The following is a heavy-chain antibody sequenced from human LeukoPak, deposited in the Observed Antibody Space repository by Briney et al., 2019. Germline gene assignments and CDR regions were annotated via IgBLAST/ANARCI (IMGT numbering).Heavy chain of an antibody. CDR1: GGSFSGYY. CDR2: INHSGST. J-gene: IGHJ3*02. CDR3: ARRDTAMVDAFDI. Sequence: SETLSLTCAVYGGSFSGYYWSWIRQPPGKGLEWIGEINHSGSTNYNPSLKSRVTISVDTSKNQFSLKLSSVTAADTAVYYCARRDTAMVDAFDIWGQGTMVTVSS. D-gene: IGHD5-18*01. V-gene: IGHV4-34*01.